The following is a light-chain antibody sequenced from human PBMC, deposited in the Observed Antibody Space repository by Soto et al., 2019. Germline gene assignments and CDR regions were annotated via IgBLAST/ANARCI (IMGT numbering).Light chain of an antibody. J-gene: IGKJ1*01. CDR3: QQYNSDSPWT. V-gene: IGKV1-5*01. Sequence: DIQMTQSPSTLSASVRDRVTIACRASQSISNWLAWYQQKPGKAPKLLIYDASTLESGVPSRFSGSGSGTEFTLTISSLQPDDFATYYCQQYNSDSPWTFGQGTKVEIK. CDR1: QSISNW. CDR2: DAS.